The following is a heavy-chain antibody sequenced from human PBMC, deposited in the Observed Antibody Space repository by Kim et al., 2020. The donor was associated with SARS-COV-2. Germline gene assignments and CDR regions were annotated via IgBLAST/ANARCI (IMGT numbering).Heavy chain of an antibody. D-gene: IGHD6-13*01. J-gene: IGHJ4*02. Sequence: SETLSLTCAVSGGSISSSNWWSWVRQPPGKGLEWIGEIYHSGSTNYNPSLKSRVTISVDKSKNQFSLKLSSVTAADTAVYSCTAAAGSGGRFDYWGQGTLVTVSS. V-gene: IGHV4-4*02. CDR3: TAAAGSGGRFDY. CDR1: GGSISSSNW. CDR2: IYHSGST.